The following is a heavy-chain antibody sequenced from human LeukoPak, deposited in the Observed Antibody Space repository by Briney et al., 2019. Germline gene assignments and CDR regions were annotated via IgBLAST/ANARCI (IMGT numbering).Heavy chain of an antibody. J-gene: IGHJ5*02. CDR3: AKGWFDH. V-gene: IGHV3-23*01. Sequence: GGSLRLSCAASGFTFTSYAMSWVRQAPGKGLEWVSGISGRGGRTDYADSVKGRFTISRDNSKNTLYLQMNSLRAEDTAVYYCAKGWFDHWGQGTLVTVSS. CDR2: ISGRGGRT. CDR1: GFTFTSYA.